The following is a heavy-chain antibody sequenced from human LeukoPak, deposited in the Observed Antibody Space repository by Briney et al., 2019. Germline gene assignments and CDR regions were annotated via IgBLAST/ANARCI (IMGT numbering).Heavy chain of an antibody. CDR2: ISSSSSYI. CDR1: GFTFSSYS. Sequence: GGSLRLSCAASGFTFSSYSMNWVRQAPGKGLEWVSSISSSSSYIYYADSVKGRFTISRDNAKNSLYLQMNSLRAEDTAVYYCARDGVTVCSSTSCLPFDYWGQGTLVTVSS. J-gene: IGHJ4*02. D-gene: IGHD2-2*01. V-gene: IGHV3-21*01. CDR3: ARDGVTVCSSTSCLPFDY.